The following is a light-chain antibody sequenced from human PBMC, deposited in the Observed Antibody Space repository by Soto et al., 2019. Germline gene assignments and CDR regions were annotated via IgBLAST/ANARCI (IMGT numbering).Light chain of an antibody. CDR2: WAS. CDR3: QQYYSTPHT. V-gene: IGKV4-1*01. J-gene: IGKJ4*01. CDR1: QSVLYSSNNKNY. Sequence: DIVMTQSPDSLAVSLGERATINCKSSQSVLYSSNNKNYLAWYQQKPGQPPKMLIYWASTRESGVPDRFSGSGSGQDFTLTISSLQAEDVAVYYCQQYYSTPHTFGGGTKVEIK.